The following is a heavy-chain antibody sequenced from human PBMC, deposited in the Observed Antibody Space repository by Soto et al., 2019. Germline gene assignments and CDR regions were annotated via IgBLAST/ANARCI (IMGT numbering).Heavy chain of an antibody. J-gene: IGHJ6*02. CDR2: IIPIPDIT. D-gene: IGHD2-2*01. CDR3: ARSQGSSTSLEIYYYYYYGMDV. CDR1: GGTFSSYT. Sequence: GASVKVSCKASGGTFSSYTISWVRQAPGQGLEWMGRIIPIPDITNYAQKFQGRVTITADKSTSTAYMELSSLRSEDTAVYYCARSQGSSTSLEIYYYYYYGMDVWGQGTTVTVS. V-gene: IGHV1-69*02.